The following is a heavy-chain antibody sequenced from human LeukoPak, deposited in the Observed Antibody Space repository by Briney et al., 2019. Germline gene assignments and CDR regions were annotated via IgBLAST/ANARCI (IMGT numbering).Heavy chain of an antibody. J-gene: IGHJ4*02. V-gene: IGHV3-23*01. Sequence: QTGGSLRLSCAASGFTLSTASLHWVRQAPGRGLEWVSAFDTGFGTYYPDSLKGRFTISRDNSKNTLFLQMNSLRAEDTAVYYCARSSGWWSLDYWGQGTLVTVSS. CDR2: FDTGFGT. D-gene: IGHD6-19*01. CDR1: GFTLSTAS. CDR3: ARSSGWWSLDY.